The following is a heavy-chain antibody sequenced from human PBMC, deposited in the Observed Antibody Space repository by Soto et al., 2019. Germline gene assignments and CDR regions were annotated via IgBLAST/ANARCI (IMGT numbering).Heavy chain of an antibody. CDR2: IRRKAKSDET. CDR1: GLTYSGSA. Sequence: GGSLRLSCAASGLTYSGSAMRWVRQASGKEPEWVDQIRRKAKSDETEYVASVTGRFTISRDDSKNMAYLQMNSLKTEDTAVYYCTRTFDGSDSFSPDSDFWGQGTLVTVSS. J-gene: IGHJ4*02. V-gene: IGHV3-73*01. D-gene: IGHD2-21*01. CDR3: TRTFDGSDSFSPDSDF.